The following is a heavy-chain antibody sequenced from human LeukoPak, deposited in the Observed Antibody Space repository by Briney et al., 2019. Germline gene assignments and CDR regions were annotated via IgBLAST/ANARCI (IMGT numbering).Heavy chain of an antibody. CDR3: ARDLYSSGWGYFDY. J-gene: IGHJ4*02. D-gene: IGHD6-19*01. Sequence: SETLSLTCTISGYSISSGYYWGWIRQPPGKGLEWIGSIYHSGSTYYNPSLKSRVTISLDTSENQFSLKLSSVTAADTAVYYCARDLYSSGWGYFDYWGREPWSPSPQ. V-gene: IGHV4-38-2*02. CDR1: GYSISSGYY. CDR2: IYHSGST.